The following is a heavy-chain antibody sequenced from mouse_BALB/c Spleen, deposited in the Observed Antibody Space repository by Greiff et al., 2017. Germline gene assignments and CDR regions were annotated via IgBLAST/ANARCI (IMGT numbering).Heavy chain of an antibody. Sequence: DVMLVESGGGLVQPGGSRKLSCAASGFTFSSFGMHWVRQAPEKGLEWVAYISSGSSTIYYADTVKGRFTISRDNPKNTLFLQMTSLRSEDTAMYYCARSLGFFITTVFAYWGQGTLVTVSA. CDR3: ARSLGFFITTVFAY. CDR2: ISSGSSTI. CDR1: GFTFSSFG. V-gene: IGHV5-17*02. D-gene: IGHD1-2*01. J-gene: IGHJ3*01.